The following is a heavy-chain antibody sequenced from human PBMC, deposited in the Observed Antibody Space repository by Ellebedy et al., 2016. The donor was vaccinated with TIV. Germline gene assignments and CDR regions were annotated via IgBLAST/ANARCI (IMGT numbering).Heavy chain of an antibody. Sequence: GGSLRLSCAASGFTFSSYWMTWVRQAPGKGLEWVANIKQDGSEKYYVDSVMGRFSISRDNTKNSLYLQMNSLTDEDTAVYYCARDQWLGRAYYFDSWGQGTLVTVSS. CDR2: IKQDGSEK. CDR1: GFTFSSYW. V-gene: IGHV3-7*01. CDR3: ARDQWLGRAYYFDS. D-gene: IGHD6-19*01. J-gene: IGHJ4*02.